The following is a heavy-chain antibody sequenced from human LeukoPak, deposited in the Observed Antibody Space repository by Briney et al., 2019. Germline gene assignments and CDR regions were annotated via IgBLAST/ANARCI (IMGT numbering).Heavy chain of an antibody. CDR2: INPNSGGT. CDR1: GYTFTGYY. CDR3: ARLFDRDHYFDY. Sequence: ASVKVSCKASGYTFTGYYMHWVRQAPGQGLEWMGWINPNSGGTNYAQKFQGRVTMTRDTSISTAYMELSRLRSDDTAVYYCARLFDRDHYFDYWGQGTLVTVSS. J-gene: IGHJ4*02. D-gene: IGHD3-10*02. V-gene: IGHV1-2*02.